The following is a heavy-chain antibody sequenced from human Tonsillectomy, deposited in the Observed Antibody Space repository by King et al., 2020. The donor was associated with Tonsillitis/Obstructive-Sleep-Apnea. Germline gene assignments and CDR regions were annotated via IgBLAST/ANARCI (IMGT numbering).Heavy chain of an antibody. CDR3: AREALDAFDI. CDR2: IYYSGST. J-gene: IGHJ3*02. Sequence: VQLQESGPGLVKPSETLSLTCTVPGGSISSYYWSWIRQPPGKGLEWIGYIYYSGSTKYNPSLKSRVTISVDTSKNQFSLKLSSVTAADTAVYYCAREALDAFDIWGRGTMVTVSS. V-gene: IGHV4-59*01. CDR1: GGSISSYY.